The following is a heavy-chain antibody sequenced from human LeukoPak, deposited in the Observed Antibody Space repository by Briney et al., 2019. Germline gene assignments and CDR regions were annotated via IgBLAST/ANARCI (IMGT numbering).Heavy chain of an antibody. J-gene: IGHJ6*02. V-gene: IGHV4-59*08. Sequence: PSETLSLTCTVSGGSISSYYWSWIRQPPGKGLEWIGFIYYSGSTNYNPSLKSRVTISVDTSKNQFSLKLSSVTAADTAVYYCARQLGQFDYYGSGSYYKTKGMDVWGQGTTVTVSS. CDR2: IYYSGST. CDR1: GGSISSYY. CDR3: ARQLGQFDYYGSGSYYKTKGMDV. D-gene: IGHD3-10*01.